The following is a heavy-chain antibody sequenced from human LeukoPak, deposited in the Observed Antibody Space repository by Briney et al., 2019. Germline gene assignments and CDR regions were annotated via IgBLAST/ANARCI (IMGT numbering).Heavy chain of an antibody. CDR2: IYPGDSDT. J-gene: IGHJ4*02. Sequence: GESLKISCKGSGYSFTSYWIGWVRQMPGKGLEWMGIIYPGDSDTRYSPSFQGQVTISADTSINTAYLQWNSLKASDTAMYYCATKRGGYCGGDCYLFDYWGQGTLVTVSS. D-gene: IGHD2-21*02. CDR1: GYSFTSYW. CDR3: ATKRGGYCGGDCYLFDY. V-gene: IGHV5-51*01.